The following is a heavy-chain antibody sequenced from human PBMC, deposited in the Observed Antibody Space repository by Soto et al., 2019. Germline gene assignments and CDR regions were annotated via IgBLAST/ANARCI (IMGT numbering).Heavy chain of an antibody. J-gene: IGHJ6*02. CDR2: ITGSGGNT. V-gene: IGHV3-23*01. CDR1: GFTFSTYA. Sequence: GGSLRLSCAASGFTFSTYAMTWFRQAPGKGLEWVSGITGSGGNTYYADSVKGRFTISRDNSKNTLYLQMNSLRAEDTAVYYCAKDYRTIGVSGMDVWGQETALTVS. CDR3: AKDYRTIGVSGMDV. D-gene: IGHD3-16*02.